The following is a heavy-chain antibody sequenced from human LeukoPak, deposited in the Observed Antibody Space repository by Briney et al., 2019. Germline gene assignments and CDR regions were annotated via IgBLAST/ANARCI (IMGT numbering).Heavy chain of an antibody. CDR3: VTYFYTGGYYAFDI. Sequence: GEPPQLYSKGPGQNITKQWIGWVRLMPGKSLESMEIIYPGDSSTEYAPSLQHHVNISVDKSISTAYLQWRSLTASDTAMYYCVTYFYTGGYYAFDIWGRGTMVTVSS. D-gene: IGHD3-22*01. CDR1: GQNITKQW. CDR2: IYPGDSST. V-gene: IGHV5-51*03. J-gene: IGHJ3*02.